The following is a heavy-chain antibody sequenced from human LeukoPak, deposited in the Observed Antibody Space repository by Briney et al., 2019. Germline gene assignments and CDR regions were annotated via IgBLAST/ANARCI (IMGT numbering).Heavy chain of an antibody. CDR1: GFTFSSYG. CDR3: ARDYGSSSSFDY. Sequence: GRSLRLSCAASGFTFSSYGMHWVRQAPGKGLVWVSRINSDGSSTSYADSVKGRFTISRDNAKNTLYLQMNSLRAEDTAVYYCARDYGSSSSFDYWGQGTLVTVSS. D-gene: IGHD6-6*01. V-gene: IGHV3-74*01. CDR2: INSDGSST. J-gene: IGHJ4*02.